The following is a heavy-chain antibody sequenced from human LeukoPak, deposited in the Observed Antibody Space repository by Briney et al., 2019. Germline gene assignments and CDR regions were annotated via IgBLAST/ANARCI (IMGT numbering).Heavy chain of an antibody. CDR1: GGSFSGYY. D-gene: IGHD2/OR15-2a*01. V-gene: IGHV4-34*01. J-gene: IGHJ6*04. CDR3: ARGESRADV. CDR2: INHSGST. Sequence: PSETLCLTCAVYGGSFSGYYWSWIRQPPGKGLEWIGEINHSGSTNYNTSLKSRVTISVDTSKNQFSLKLSSVTAADTAVYYCARGESRADVWGKGTTVTVSS.